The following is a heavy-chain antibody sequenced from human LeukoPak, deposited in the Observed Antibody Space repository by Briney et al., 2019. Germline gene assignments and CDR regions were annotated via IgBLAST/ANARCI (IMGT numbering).Heavy chain of an antibody. CDR1: GGSFSGYY. CDR3: ASSVICIVGARPCWFDP. D-gene: IGHD1-26*01. V-gene: IGHV4-39*01. J-gene: IGHJ5*02. CDR2: IYYSGST. Sequence: SETLSLTCAVYGGSFSGYYWGWIRQPPGKGLEWIGSIYYSGSTYYNPSLKSRVTISVDTSKNQFSLKLSSVTAADTAVYYCASSVICIVGARPCWFDPWGQGTLVTVSS.